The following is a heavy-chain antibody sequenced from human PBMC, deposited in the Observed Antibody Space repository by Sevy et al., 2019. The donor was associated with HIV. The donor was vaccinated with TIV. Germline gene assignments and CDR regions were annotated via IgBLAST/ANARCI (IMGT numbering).Heavy chain of an antibody. CDR2: IGGRGVST. D-gene: IGHD5-18*01. J-gene: IGHJ3*01. V-gene: IGHV3-23*01. Sequence: GGSLRLSCAASGFPFSSYAMSWVRQAPGKGLEWVSAIGGRGVSTYYADSVKGRFTISRDNSKNTLYLQMNSLRAEDTAVYYCAKDRAAMVAHAFDFWGQGTMVTVSS. CDR1: GFPFSSYA. CDR3: AKDRAAMVAHAFDF.